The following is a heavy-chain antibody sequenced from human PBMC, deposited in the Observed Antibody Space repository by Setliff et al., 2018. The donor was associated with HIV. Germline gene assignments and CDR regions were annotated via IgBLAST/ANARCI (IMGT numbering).Heavy chain of an antibody. D-gene: IGHD3-22*01. CDR1: GFTFSTYW. V-gene: IGHV3-7*01. Sequence: PGGSLRLSCAASGFTFSTYWMTWVRQAPGKGLEWVAHIQPDGSMKYYVDSWKGRFTISRDNAKDLLYLQMNSLRGEDTAVYYCAGSRGYFVKAEWGQGTLVTVSS. CDR2: IQPDGSMK. CDR3: AGSRGYFVKAE. J-gene: IGHJ4*02.